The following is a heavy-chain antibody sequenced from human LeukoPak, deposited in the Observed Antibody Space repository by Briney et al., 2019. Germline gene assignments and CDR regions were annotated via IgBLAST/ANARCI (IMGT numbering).Heavy chain of an antibody. CDR2: INHSGST. V-gene: IGHV4-34*01. CDR3: ARHVPDSSGYSFDY. Sequence: SETLSLTCAVYGGSFSGYYWSWIRQPPGKGLEWIGEINHSGSTNYNPSLKSRVTISVDTSKNQFSLELSSVSAADTAVYYCARHVPDSSGYSFDYWGQGTLVTVSS. CDR1: GGSFSGYY. D-gene: IGHD3-22*01. J-gene: IGHJ4*02.